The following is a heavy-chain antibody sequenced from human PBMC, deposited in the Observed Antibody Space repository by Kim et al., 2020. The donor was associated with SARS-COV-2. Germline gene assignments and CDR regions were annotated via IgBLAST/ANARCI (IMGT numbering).Heavy chain of an antibody. V-gene: IGHV1-18*04. CDR3: ARDSSIGSSGWYFPLGNWFDP. Sequence: ASVKVSCKASGYTFTSYGISWVRQAPGQGLEWMGWISAYNGNTNYAQKLQGRVTMTTDTSTSTAYMELRSLRSDDTAVYYCARDSSIGSSGWYFPLGNWFDPWGQGTLVTVSS. CDR1: GYTFTSYG. CDR2: ISAYNGNT. J-gene: IGHJ5*02. D-gene: IGHD6-19*01.